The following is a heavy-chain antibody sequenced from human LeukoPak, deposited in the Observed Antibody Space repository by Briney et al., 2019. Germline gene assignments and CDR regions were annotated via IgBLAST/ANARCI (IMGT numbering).Heavy chain of an antibody. D-gene: IGHD4-17*01. CDR3: AKEMSDYGDTAYFDY. CDR1: GFTFSTYA. V-gene: IGHV3-23*01. CDR2: ISGSGGGT. Sequence: GGSLRLSCAASGFTFSTYAMSWVRQAAGKGLEWVSLISGSGGGTYYADSVKGRFTISRDNSKNTLYLQMNSLRAEDTAVYYCAKEMSDYGDTAYFDYWGQGTLVTVSS. J-gene: IGHJ4*02.